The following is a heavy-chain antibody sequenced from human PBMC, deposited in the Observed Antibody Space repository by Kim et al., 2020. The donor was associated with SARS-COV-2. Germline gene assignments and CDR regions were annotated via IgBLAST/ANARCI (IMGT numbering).Heavy chain of an antibody. V-gene: IGHV3-74*01. J-gene: IGHJ4*02. CDR2: ISESGRST. CDR3: VRDFRQDDY. Sequence: GGSLRLSCAASGFTFSRYWMHWVRQAPGKGLVWVSRISESGRSTTYADSVEGRFTISRDNAKNTLYLQMNSLRAEDTAVYYCVRDFRQDDYWGQGTLVTVSS. CDR1: GFTFSRYW.